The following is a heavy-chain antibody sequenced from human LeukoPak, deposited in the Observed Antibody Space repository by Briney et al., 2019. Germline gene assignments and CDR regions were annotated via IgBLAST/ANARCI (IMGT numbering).Heavy chain of an antibody. J-gene: IGHJ4*02. D-gene: IGHD1-1*01. Sequence: PGGSLRLSCAASGFTFSSYAMSWVRQAPGEGVEWVSAISGSFGSTYYSDSVKGRFTISRDNSKNTLYLQMNSLRAEDTAVYYCAKDSGTSFTRYDYFDYWGQGTLVTVSS. V-gene: IGHV3-23*01. CDR2: ISGSFGST. CDR3: AKDSGTSFTRYDYFDY. CDR1: GFTFSSYA.